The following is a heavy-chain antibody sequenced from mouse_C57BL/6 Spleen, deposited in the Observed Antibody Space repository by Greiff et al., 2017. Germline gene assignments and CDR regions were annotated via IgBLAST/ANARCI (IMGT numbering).Heavy chain of an antibody. CDR3: ARADYGSTPFAY. D-gene: IGHD1-1*01. Sequence: VQLQQPGAELVKPGASVKLSCKASGYTFTSYWMQWVKQRPGQGLEWIGEIDPSDSYTNYNQKFKGKATLTVDTSSSTAYMQLSSLTSDDSAVYYCARADYGSTPFAYWGQGTLVTVSA. CDR1: GYTFTSYW. CDR2: IDPSDSYT. V-gene: IGHV1-50*01. J-gene: IGHJ3*01.